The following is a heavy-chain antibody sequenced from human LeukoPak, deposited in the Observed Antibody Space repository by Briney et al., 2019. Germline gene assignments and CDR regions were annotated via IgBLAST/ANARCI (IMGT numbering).Heavy chain of an antibody. CDR1: GSSISSSSYY. D-gene: IGHD6-13*01. CDR2: IYYSGST. CDR3: ARLPIAAAGRPLYYYYYYGMDV. V-gene: IGHV4-39*01. Sequence: SETLSLTCTVSGSSISSSSYYWGWIRQPPGKGLEWIGSIYYSGSTYYNPSLKSRVTISVDTSKNQFSLKLSSVTAADTAVYYCARLPIAAAGRPLYYYYYYGMDVWGQGTTVTVSS. J-gene: IGHJ6*02.